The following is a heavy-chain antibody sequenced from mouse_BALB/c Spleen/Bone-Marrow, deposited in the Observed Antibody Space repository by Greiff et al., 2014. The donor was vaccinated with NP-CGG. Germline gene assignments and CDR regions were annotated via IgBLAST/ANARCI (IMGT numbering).Heavy chain of an antibody. CDR1: GFNIKDTY. CDR3: ARSYGSSPFDD. D-gene: IGHD1-1*01. J-gene: IGHJ2*01. Sequence: VQLQQSGAELVKPGASVKLSCTASGFNIKDTYMHWVKQRPEQGLEWIGRIDPANGNTKYDPKFQGKATITADTSSNTAYLQLSSLTSEDTAVYYCARSYGSSPFDDWGQGTTLTVSS. V-gene: IGHV14-3*02. CDR2: IDPANGNT.